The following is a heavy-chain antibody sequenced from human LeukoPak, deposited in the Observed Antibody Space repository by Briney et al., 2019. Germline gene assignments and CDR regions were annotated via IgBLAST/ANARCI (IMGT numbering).Heavy chain of an antibody. CDR1: GYTFTSYA. CDR2: INAGNGNT. V-gene: IGHV1-3*01. Sequence: ASVKVSCKASGYTFTSYAMHWVRQAPGQRLEGMGWINAGNGNTKYSQKFQGRDTITRDTSASTAYMELSSLRSEDTAVYYCARVVDVNSYGLFDYWGQGTLVTVSS. D-gene: IGHD5-18*01. CDR3: ARVVDVNSYGLFDY. J-gene: IGHJ4*02.